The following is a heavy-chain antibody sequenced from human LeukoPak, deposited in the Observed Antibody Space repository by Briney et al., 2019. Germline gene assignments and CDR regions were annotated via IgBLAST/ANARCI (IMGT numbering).Heavy chain of an antibody. D-gene: IGHD2-15*01. Sequence: GGSLRLSCAASEFTFSTYWMTWVRQGPGKGLEWGANIKQDGSETYYVASVKGRFTISRDNAKSSLYLHMSNLRVEDTAVYYCARRGDCRGGSCDSYYFYYYMDVWGKGATVTVSS. J-gene: IGHJ6*03. CDR3: ARRGDCRGGSCDSYYFYYYMDV. CDR2: IKQDGSET. CDR1: EFTFSTYW. V-gene: IGHV3-7*01.